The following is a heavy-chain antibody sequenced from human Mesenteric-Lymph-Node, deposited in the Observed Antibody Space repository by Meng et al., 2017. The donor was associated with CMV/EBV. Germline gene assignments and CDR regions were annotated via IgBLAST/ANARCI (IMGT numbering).Heavy chain of an antibody. J-gene: IGHJ5*02. V-gene: IGHV3-23*01. CDR3: AKDRALVYCGGDCYHLGGGP. CDR2: ISGSGGST. CDR1: FSSYV. Sequence: FSSYVMSWVRQAPGKGLEWVSAISGSGGSTYYADSVKGRFTISRDNSKNTLYLQMNSLRAEDTAVYYCAKDRALVYCGGDCYHLGGGPWGQGTLVTVSS. D-gene: IGHD2-21*01.